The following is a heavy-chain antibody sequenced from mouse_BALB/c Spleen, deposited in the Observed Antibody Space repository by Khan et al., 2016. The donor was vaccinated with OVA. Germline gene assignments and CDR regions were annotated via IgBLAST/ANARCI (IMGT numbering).Heavy chain of an antibody. J-gene: IGHJ1*01. CDR2: ISYSGST. CDR1: GYSITSGYG. CDR3: AAGLAVWYFDV. Sequence: EVQLQESGPGLVKPSQSLSLTCTVTGYSITSGYGWNWIRQFPGNKLEWMGYISYSGSTNYNPSLKSRISITRDTSKNQFFLRLISVTTEDTSTYFCAAGLAVWYFDVWGAGTTVTVSS. D-gene: IGHD3-3*01. V-gene: IGHV3-2*02.